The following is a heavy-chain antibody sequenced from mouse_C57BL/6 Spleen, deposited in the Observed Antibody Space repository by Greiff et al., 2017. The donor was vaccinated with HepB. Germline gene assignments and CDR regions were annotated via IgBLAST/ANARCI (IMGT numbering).Heavy chain of an antibody. CDR2: IYPGDGDS. D-gene: IGHD4-1*01. V-gene: IGHV1-82*01. CDR1: GYAFSSSW. J-gene: IGHJ2*01. CDR3: ARGKLGPFDY. Sequence: VQLQQSGPELVKPGASVKISCKASGYAFSSSWMNWVKQRPGKGLEWIGRIYPGDGDSNYNGKFKGKATLTADKSSSTAYMQLSSLTSEDSAVYFCARGKLGPFDYWGQGTTLTVSS.